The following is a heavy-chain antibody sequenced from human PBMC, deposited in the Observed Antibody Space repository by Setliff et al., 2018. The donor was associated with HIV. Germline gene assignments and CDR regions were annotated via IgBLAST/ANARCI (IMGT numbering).Heavy chain of an antibody. D-gene: IGHD6-19*01. CDR3: ARESSGWSHHYYVMDV. V-gene: IGHV1-2*02. J-gene: IGHJ6*02. CDR1: GYTFTGYY. Sequence: ASVKVSCKASGYTFTGYYIHWVRQAPGQGLEWMGWINPNSGGTNYAQNFQGRVTMTRVTSISTAYMELSRQRSDDTAMYYCARESSGWSHHYYVMDVWGQGTTVTVSS. CDR2: INPNSGGT.